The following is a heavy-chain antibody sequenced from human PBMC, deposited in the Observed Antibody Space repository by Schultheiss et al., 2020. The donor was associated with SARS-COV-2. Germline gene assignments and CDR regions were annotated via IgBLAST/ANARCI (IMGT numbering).Heavy chain of an antibody. CDR1: GFTFSSYG. Sequence: GGSLRLSCAASGFTFSSYGMHWVRQAPGKGLEWVAVISYDGSNKYYADSVKGRFTISRDNAKNSLYLQMNSLRAEDTAVYYCAVWSELRGADVVGYWGQGTLVTVSS. CDR2: ISYDGSNK. V-gene: IGHV3-30*12. CDR3: AVWSELRGADVVGY. D-gene: IGHD1-7*01. J-gene: IGHJ4*02.